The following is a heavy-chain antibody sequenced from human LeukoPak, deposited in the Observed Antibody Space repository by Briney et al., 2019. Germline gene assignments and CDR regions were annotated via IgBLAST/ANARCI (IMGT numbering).Heavy chain of an antibody. CDR1: GFAFSTYG. CDR2: IRFEGSNK. Sequence: PGGSLRLSCTASGFAFSTYGMNWVRQAPGKGLEWVTFIRFEGSNKYYSNSVKGRFTISRDNSEGTLYLQMNSLRTEDTAVYYCVKGDEYDTSGYDAFDIWGQGTMVTVSS. V-gene: IGHV3-30*02. CDR3: VKGDEYDTSGYDAFDI. D-gene: IGHD3-22*01. J-gene: IGHJ3*02.